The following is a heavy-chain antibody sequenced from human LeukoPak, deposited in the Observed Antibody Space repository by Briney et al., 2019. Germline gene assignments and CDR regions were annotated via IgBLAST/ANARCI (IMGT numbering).Heavy chain of an antibody. Sequence: GSLRLSCAASGFTFSSYSMNWVRQAPGKGLEWIGSIYYSGSTYYNPSLKSRVTISVDTSKNQFSLKLSSVTAADTAVYYCARLEAAAGTPYFDYWGQGTLVTVSS. V-gene: IGHV4-39*01. CDR1: GFTFSSYSMN. CDR3: ARLEAAAGTPYFDY. CDR2: IYYSGST. J-gene: IGHJ4*02. D-gene: IGHD6-13*01.